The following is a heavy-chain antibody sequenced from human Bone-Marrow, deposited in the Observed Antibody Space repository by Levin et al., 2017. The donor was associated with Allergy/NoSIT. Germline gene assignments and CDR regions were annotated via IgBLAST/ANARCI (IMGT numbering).Heavy chain of an antibody. CDR3: ARGCDGACYGTH. CDR2: INTDGSST. V-gene: IGHV3-74*01. D-gene: IGHD2-21*02. CDR1: GFTFSSYW. Sequence: GSLRLSCAASGFTFSSYWMHWVRQVPGKGLVWVSRINTDGSSTNYADSVKGRFTVSRDNARNTLYLQLNGLRAEDTAIYYCARGCDGACYGTHWGQGALVTVSS. J-gene: IGHJ4*02.